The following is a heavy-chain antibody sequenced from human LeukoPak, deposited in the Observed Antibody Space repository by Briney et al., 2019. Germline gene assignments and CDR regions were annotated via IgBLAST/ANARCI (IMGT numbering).Heavy chain of an antibody. V-gene: IGHV3-21*01. CDR2: ISSSSNYL. J-gene: IGHJ5*02. CDR1: GFTFSGYS. D-gene: IGHD6-6*01. Sequence: GGSLRLSCAASGFTFSGYSMSWVRQAPGKGLEWVSFISSSSNYLYYADSVKGRFTISRDNAKNSLYLQMNSLRAEDTAVYYCARDVAARPRWFAPWGQGTLVTVSS. CDR3: ARDVAARPRWFAP.